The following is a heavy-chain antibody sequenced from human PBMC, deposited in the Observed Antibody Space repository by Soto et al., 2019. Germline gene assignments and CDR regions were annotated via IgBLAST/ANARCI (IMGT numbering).Heavy chain of an antibody. Sequence: QVQLVESGGDLVKPGGSLRLSCAASGFTFNDFFMTWIRQAPGRGPEWAASTSNSGNSVYYADSVKGRFTVSRDNAQNTLTLQMTDLRVDDTAVYYCARNTFNWFDPWGQGTLVTVSS. CDR2: TSNSGNSV. J-gene: IGHJ5*02. CDR3: ARNTFNWFDP. CDR1: GFTFNDFF. V-gene: IGHV3-11*01.